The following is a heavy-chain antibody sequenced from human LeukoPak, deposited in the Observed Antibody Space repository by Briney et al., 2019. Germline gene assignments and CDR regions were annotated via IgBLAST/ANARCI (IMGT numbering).Heavy chain of an antibody. J-gene: IGHJ4*02. CDR1: GVTFSSYS. CDR2: ISSSGSTI. CDR3: AREAHSSGYYFDY. D-gene: IGHD3-22*01. Sequence: GGCLRLSCTASGVTFSSYSMNWVRQAPGKGLEWGSYISSSGSTIYYADSVKGRFTIPRNNSKNTLYLQMNSLRAEDTAVYYCAREAHSSGYYFDYRGQGTLVTVSS. V-gene: IGHV3-48*01.